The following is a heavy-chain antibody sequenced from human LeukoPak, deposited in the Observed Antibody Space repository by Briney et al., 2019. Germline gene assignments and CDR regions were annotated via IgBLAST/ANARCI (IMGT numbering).Heavy chain of an antibody. Sequence: ASVKVSCKASGYTFTSYDINWVRQATGQGLEWMGWMNPNSGNTGYTQKFQGRVTMTRNTSISTAYMELSSLRSEDTAVYYCARDFAVRGDNFDYWGQGTLVTVSS. CDR3: ARDFAVRGDNFDY. CDR2: MNPNSGNT. J-gene: IGHJ4*02. CDR1: GYTFTSYD. D-gene: IGHD3-10*01. V-gene: IGHV1-8*01.